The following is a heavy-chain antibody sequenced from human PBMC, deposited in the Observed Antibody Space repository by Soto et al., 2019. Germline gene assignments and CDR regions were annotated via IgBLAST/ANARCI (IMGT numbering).Heavy chain of an antibody. CDR1: GFTFSSYA. Sequence: QLGGPLRLSCAASGFTFSSYAMSWVRQAPGKGLEWVSAISGSGGSTYYADSVKGRFTISRDNSKNTLYLQMNSLRAEDTAVYYCPKSGYPRYCSGGSCYSDLYYFDYWGQGTLVTVSS. J-gene: IGHJ4*02. D-gene: IGHD2-15*01. CDR3: PKSGYPRYCSGGSCYSDLYYFDY. CDR2: ISGSGGST. V-gene: IGHV3-23*01.